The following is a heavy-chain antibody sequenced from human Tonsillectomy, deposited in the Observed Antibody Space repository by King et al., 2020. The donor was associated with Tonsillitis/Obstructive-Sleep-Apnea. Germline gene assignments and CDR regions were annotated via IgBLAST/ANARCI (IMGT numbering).Heavy chain of an antibody. Sequence: VQLVESGGGLVQPGGSLRLSCAASGFTFSTYAMSWVRQAPGKGLEWVSAISGGGATTYYADSVKGRFTISRDNSKNTLDLQMKSLRDEDTAVYYCVKSRRYSTNDAFEIWGQGTLVTVSS. CDR1: GFTFSTYA. D-gene: IGHD2/OR15-2a*01. CDR2: ISGGGATT. CDR3: VKSRRYSTNDAFEI. J-gene: IGHJ3*02. V-gene: IGHV3-23*04.